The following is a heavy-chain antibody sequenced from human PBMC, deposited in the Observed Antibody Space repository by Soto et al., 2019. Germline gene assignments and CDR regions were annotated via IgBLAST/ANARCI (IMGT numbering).Heavy chain of an antibody. CDR3: ARGGQYQQPYQFDF. Sequence: GSLRLSGEASGFTFSNFGMSWVRQARGKGLEWVSGLTGNGGTTYYADSVKGRFTISRDNSKTTLSLQMNSLRVDDTAVYYCARGGQYQQPYQFDFWGQGTLVTVSS. CDR2: LTGNGGTT. CDR1: GFTFSNFG. J-gene: IGHJ4*02. D-gene: IGHD2-2*01. V-gene: IGHV3-23*01.